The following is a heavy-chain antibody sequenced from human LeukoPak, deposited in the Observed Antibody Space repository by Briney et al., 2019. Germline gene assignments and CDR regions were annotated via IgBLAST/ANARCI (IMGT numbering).Heavy chain of an antibody. Sequence: GGSLRLSCAASGFTFSNAWMSWVRQAPGKGLEWVGLIKSKTDGGTTDYAAPVKGRFTISRDDSKNTLYLQMNSLKTEDTAVYYCTTDVYCSSTRCYEGYYYYGMDVWGKGTTVTVSS. CDR3: TTDVYCSSTRCYEGYYYYGMDV. D-gene: IGHD2-2*01. V-gene: IGHV3-15*01. CDR2: IKSKTDGGTT. J-gene: IGHJ6*04. CDR1: GFTFSNAW.